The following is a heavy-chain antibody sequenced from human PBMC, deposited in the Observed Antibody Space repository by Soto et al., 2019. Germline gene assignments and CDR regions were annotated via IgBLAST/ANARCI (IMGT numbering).Heavy chain of an antibody. CDR2: NIPIPAIP. Sequence: QVQLVLSGAEVKKPGSSVKVSCKASGGTFSSYTIXWXXXXXXXXLEWMGRNIPIPAIPNYAQKFQGRVTXTADTSXXXVYMELRXXXXXXXXXXYCATLGAVAGTVRFDPWGQGTLVTVSS. CDR3: ATLGAVAGTVRFDP. CDR1: GGTFSSYT. V-gene: IGHV1-69*02. D-gene: IGHD6-19*01. J-gene: IGHJ5*02.